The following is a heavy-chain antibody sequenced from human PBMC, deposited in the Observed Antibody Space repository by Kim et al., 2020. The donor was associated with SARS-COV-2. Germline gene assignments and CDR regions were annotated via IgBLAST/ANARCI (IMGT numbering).Heavy chain of an antibody. CDR2: ISSSSSYI. D-gene: IGHD2-8*01. J-gene: IGHJ5*02. CDR1: GFTFSSYS. V-gene: IGHV3-21*01. Sequence: GGSLRLSCAASGFTFSSYSMNWVRQAPGKGLEWVSSISSSSSYIYYADSVKGRFTISRDNAKNSLYLQMNSLRAEDTAVYYCARDLMYPLSQAEGSDNWFDPWGQGTLVTVSS. CDR3: ARDLMYPLSQAEGSDNWFDP.